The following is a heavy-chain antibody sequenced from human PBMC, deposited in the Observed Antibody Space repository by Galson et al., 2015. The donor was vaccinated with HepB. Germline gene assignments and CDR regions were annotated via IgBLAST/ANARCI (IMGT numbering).Heavy chain of an antibody. CDR1: GYTFTGYY. V-gene: IGHV1-2*06. Sequence: SVKVSCKASGYTFTGYYMHWVRQAPGQGLEWVGRINPNSGGTNYAQKFQGRVTMTRDTSISTAYMELIRLRSDDTAVYYCARVRSSSWYHNRIPFDPWGQGTLVTVSS. J-gene: IGHJ5*02. CDR2: INPNSGGT. CDR3: ARVRSSSWYHNRIPFDP. D-gene: IGHD6-13*01.